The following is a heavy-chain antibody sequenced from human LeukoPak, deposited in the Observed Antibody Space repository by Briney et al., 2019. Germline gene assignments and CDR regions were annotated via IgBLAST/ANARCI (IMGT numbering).Heavy chain of an antibody. CDR3: VSNSSSSPWFDP. J-gene: IGHJ5*02. D-gene: IGHD6-6*01. CDR1: GGSITSYTHY. V-gene: IGHV4-39*02. Sequence: SETVSLTCTVSGGSITSYTHYWGWIRQPPGKGLEWIATVYYTGGTYYNPSLKSRVTISIDTSRNHFSLKLTSVIAADTAMYYCVSNSSSSPWFDPWGQGTLVTVSS. CDR2: VYYTGGT.